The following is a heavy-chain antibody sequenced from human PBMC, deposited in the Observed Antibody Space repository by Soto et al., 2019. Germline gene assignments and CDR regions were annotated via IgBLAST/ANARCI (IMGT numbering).Heavy chain of an antibody. CDR1: GFTFSSYW. J-gene: IGHJ5*02. CDR2: IKQDGSEK. V-gene: IGHV3-7*05. CDR3: ARGGTTGTTAWFDP. D-gene: IGHD1-1*01. Sequence: PGGSLRLSCAASGFTFSSYWMSWVRQAPGKGLEWVANIKQDGSEKYYVDSVKGRFTISRDNAKNSLYLQMNSLRAEDTAVYYCARGGTTGTTAWFDPWGQGTLVTVSS.